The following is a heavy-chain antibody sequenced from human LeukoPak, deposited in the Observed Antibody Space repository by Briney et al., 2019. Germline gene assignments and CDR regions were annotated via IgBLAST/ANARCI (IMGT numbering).Heavy chain of an antibody. CDR3: ARGKMDFDY. Sequence: SETLSLTCTVSGGSISSYYWSWIRQPPGKGLEWIGYIYYRGSTNYNLSLKSRVTISIDTSKNQVSLKLSSVTAADTAVYYCARGKMDFDYWGQGTLVTVSS. J-gene: IGHJ4*02. V-gene: IGHV4-59*01. D-gene: IGHD5-24*01. CDR2: IYYRGST. CDR1: GGSISSYY.